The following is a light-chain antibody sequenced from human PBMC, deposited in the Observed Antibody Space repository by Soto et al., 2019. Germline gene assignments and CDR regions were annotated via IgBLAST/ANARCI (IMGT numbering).Light chain of an antibody. Sequence: EIVMTQSPATLSVSPGERATLSCRASQSVSSNLAWYQQKPGQAPRLLIYGASTRATGIPARFSGSGSGTEFPLTISSLQSEDVAVYYCQQYNKWPPYTFGQGTKLEIK. J-gene: IGKJ2*01. CDR1: QSVSSN. CDR3: QQYNKWPPYT. V-gene: IGKV3-15*01. CDR2: GAS.